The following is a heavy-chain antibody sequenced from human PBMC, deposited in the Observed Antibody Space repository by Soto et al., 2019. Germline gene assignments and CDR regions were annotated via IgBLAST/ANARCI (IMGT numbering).Heavy chain of an antibody. J-gene: IGHJ6*02. Sequence: QVQLQESGPGLVKPSGTLSLTCAVSGGSLSSSNWWSWVRQPPGKGLEWIGEIYHSGSTNYNPSLKRRVTISVDKSKNQFSLKLSSVTAADTAVYYCARVSGSYYYGMDVWGQGTTVTVSS. CDR1: GGSLSSSNW. CDR2: IYHSGST. CDR3: ARVSGSYYYGMDV. D-gene: IGHD1-26*01. V-gene: IGHV4-4*02.